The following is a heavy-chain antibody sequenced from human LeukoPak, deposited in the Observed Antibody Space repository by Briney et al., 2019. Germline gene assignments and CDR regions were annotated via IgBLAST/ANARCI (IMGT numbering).Heavy chain of an antibody. CDR3: AGGRSGNYGLFDY. D-gene: IGHD1-26*01. J-gene: IGHJ4*02. V-gene: IGHV3-74*01. CDR2: ISTVGSST. CDR1: GLTFSGYW. Sequence: PGGSRRLSCAASGLTFSGYWMHWVRQAPGKGLVWVSRISTVGSSTNYADSVKGRFTISRDNAKNTLYLQMNSLRADDTAVYYCAGGRSGNYGLFDYWGQGTLVTVSS.